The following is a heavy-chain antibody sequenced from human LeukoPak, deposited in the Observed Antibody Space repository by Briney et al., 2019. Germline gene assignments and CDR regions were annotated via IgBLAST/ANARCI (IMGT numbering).Heavy chain of an antibody. D-gene: IGHD3-10*01. V-gene: IGHV3-23*01. J-gene: IGHJ4*02. CDR3: AKDQRFGDLDDY. Sequence: GGSLRLSCAASGFTFSSYAMSWVRQAPGKGLEWVSAISGTGATTYYANSVKGRFAISRDNSKNTLYLQMSSLRAEDTAVYYCAKDQRFGDLDDYRGQGTLVTVPS. CDR1: GFTFSSYA. CDR2: ISGTGATT.